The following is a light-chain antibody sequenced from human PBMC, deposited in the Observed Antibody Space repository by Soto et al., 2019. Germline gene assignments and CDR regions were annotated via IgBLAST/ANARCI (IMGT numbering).Light chain of an antibody. Sequence: EIVMTQSPGTLSLSPGERATLSCRASQSGTSSYLAWYQQRPGQAPRLLIYGASYRATGIPDRFSGSGSGTDFTLTTSRLEPEDFALYYCQQYGRSPDTFGQGTKVEIK. V-gene: IGKV3-20*01. CDR1: QSGTSSY. CDR3: QQYGRSPDT. CDR2: GAS. J-gene: IGKJ1*01.